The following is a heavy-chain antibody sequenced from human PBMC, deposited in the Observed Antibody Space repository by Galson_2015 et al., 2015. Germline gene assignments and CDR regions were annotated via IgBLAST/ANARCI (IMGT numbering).Heavy chain of an antibody. V-gene: IGHV1-8*01. CDR2: MNPNSGNT. CDR1: GFTFINYD. CDR3: ARTTGSFET. D-gene: IGHD1-14*01. J-gene: IGHJ3*02. Sequence: SVKVSCKASGFTFINYDINWVRQAPGQGFEWMGWMNPNSGNTGYARKFQGRVTMTRSTSISTAYLELSSLTSEDTAVYYCARTTGSFETWGQGTMVAVSS.